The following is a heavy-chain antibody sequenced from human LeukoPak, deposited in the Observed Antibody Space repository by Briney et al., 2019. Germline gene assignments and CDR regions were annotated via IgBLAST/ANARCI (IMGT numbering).Heavy chain of an antibody. Sequence: SETLSLTCTVSGGSVSGGSYYWSWIRQPPGKGLEWIGYIYYSGSTNYNPSLKSRVTISVDTSKNQFSLKLSSVTAADTAVYYCARVMRTAKKVLDYWGQGTLVTVSS. J-gene: IGHJ4*02. V-gene: IGHV4-61*01. D-gene: IGHD3-3*01. CDR3: ARVMRTAKKVLDY. CDR2: IYYSGST. CDR1: GGSVSGGSYY.